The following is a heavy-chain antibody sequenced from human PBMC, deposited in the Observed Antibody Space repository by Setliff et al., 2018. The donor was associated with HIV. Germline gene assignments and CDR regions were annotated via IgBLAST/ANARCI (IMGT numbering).Heavy chain of an antibody. D-gene: IGHD3-3*01. V-gene: IGHV4-4*02. J-gene: IGHJ6*02. CDR2: IYHSGST. Sequence: SETLSLTCAVSGGSISSNWWSWVRQSPGKGLEWIGEIYHSGSTHYNPSLQSRVTISVDTSKNQFSLKLSSATAADTAVYYCARRLQFLEFLHGVGGLDVWGQGTTVTVSS. CDR3: ARRLQFLEFLHGVGGLDV. CDR1: GGSISSNW.